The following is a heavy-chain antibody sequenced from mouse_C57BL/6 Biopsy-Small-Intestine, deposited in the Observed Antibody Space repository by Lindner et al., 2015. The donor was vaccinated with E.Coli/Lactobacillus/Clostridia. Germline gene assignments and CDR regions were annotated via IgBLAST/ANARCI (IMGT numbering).Heavy chain of an antibody. CDR1: GYTLTSYS. V-gene: IGHV1-72*04. CDR3: ARSISTIAARPDY. Sequence: SVKVSCKASGYTLTSYSMHWVRQAPGQGLEWMGRMNPKRGTMYAQSFQGRVTMTRDTSTSTAYMELSSLTSDDTAVYYCARSISTIAARPDYWGQGTLVTVSS. D-gene: IGHD2-12*01. CDR2: MNPKRGT. J-gene: IGHJ4*01.